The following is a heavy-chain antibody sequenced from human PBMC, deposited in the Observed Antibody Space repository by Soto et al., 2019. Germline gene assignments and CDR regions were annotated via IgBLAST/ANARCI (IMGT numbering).Heavy chain of an antibody. D-gene: IGHD2-2*01. J-gene: IGHJ2*01. CDR3: ARRKGCSSTGCYAAWYFDL. Sequence: QVQLVQSGAEVKKPGSSVKVSCKASGGTFSSYTISWVRQAPGQGLEWMGRIIPILGIANYPQKFQGRVTITADKSTSTAYMELSSLRSEDTAVYYCARRKGCSSTGCYAAWYFDLWGRGTLVTVSS. V-gene: IGHV1-69*02. CDR1: GGTFSSYT. CDR2: IIPILGIA.